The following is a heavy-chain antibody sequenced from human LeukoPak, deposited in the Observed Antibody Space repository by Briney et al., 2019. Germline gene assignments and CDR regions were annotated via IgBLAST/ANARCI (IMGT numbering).Heavy chain of an antibody. CDR2: INDRGRT. Sequence: PSETLSLTCAVHGGSFSGYHWNWIRQSPSKGLEWIGEINDRGRTNYNPSLESRVTLSVDTSKKAFSLKLSAVTAADTAVYYCARDPTTVTSLPYYFDFWGQGTLVSVSS. CDR3: ARDPTTVTSLPYYFDF. V-gene: IGHV4-34*01. J-gene: IGHJ4*02. CDR1: GGSFSGYH. D-gene: IGHD4-17*01.